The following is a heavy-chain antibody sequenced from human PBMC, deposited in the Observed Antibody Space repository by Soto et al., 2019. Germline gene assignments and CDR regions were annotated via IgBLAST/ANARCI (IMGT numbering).Heavy chain of an antibody. Sequence: EVQLVESGGGLVQPGGSLKLSCAASGFTFSGSAMHWVRQAPGKGLEWVGRIRSKANSYATAYAASVKGRFTITRDDSKNTAYLQMNSLKTEDTAVYYCTRQTGIEDTVATYYYYYMDVWGKGTTVTVSS. J-gene: IGHJ6*03. D-gene: IGHD5-12*01. V-gene: IGHV3-73*01. CDR3: TRQTGIEDTVATYYYYYMDV. CDR2: IRSKANSYAT. CDR1: GFTFSGSA.